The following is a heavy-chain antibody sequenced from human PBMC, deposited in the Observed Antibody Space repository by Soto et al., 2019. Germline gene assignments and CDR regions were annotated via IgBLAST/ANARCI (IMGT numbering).Heavy chain of an antibody. Sequence: VSGPTLVNPTQTLTLTCTFSGFSLSTSGVGVGWIRQPPGKALEWLALIYWDDDKRYSPSLKSRLTITKDTSKNQVVLTMTNMDPVDTATYYCAHNNPLYCSSPSCSNLFDPWGQGTLVTVSS. V-gene: IGHV2-5*02. J-gene: IGHJ5*02. CDR1: GFSLSTSGVG. D-gene: IGHD2-2*01. CDR3: AHNNPLYCSSPSCSNLFDP. CDR2: IYWDDDK.